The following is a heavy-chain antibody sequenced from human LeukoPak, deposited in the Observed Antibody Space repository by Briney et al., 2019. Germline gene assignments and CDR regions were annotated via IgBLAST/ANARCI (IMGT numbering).Heavy chain of an antibody. J-gene: IGHJ6*02. CDR2: IDSDGSTT. CDR3: TRVQAGRAGLMDV. V-gene: IGHV3-74*01. CDR1: GFTLSSYW. Sequence: GGSLRLSCAASGFTLSSYWMHWVRQAPGEGLVWVSRIDSDGSTTNYADSVKGRFTTSRDNAKNTLYLQINSLRAEDTALYYCTRVQAGRAGLMDVWGRGTTVTVSS. D-gene: IGHD6-13*01.